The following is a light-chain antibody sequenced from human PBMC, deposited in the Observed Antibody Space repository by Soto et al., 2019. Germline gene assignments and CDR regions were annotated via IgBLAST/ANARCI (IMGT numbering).Light chain of an antibody. Sequence: DIQPTQSPPTLSASVGDRVTITCRASQSIRYYLAWYQQMPGKAPKLLIYGASSLQSGVPSRFSGSGSGTEFTLTISSLQPDDFATYFCQHHNSYSQTFGQGTKVDI. V-gene: IGKV1-5*01. CDR1: QSIRYY. CDR3: QHHNSYSQT. J-gene: IGKJ1*01. CDR2: GAS.